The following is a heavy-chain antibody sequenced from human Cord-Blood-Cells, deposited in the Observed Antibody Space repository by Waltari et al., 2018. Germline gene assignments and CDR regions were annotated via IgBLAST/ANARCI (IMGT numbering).Heavy chain of an antibody. D-gene: IGHD2-15*01. J-gene: IGHJ4*02. CDR1: GYTFTSYA. CDR2: INAGNGNT. CDR3: ARGPRGGYDY. V-gene: IGHV1-3*01. Sequence: QVQLVQSGAEVKKPGASVKVSCKASGYTFTSYAMHWVRQAPGQRLEWMGWINAGNGNTKYSQKFQGRVTITRDTSASTAYRELSSLRSEDTAVYYCARGPRGGYDYWGQGTLVTVSS.